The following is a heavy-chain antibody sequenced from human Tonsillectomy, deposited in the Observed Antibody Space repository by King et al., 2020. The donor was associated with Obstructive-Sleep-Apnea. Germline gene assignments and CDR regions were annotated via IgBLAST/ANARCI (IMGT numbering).Heavy chain of an antibody. D-gene: IGHD3-10*01. CDR2: IYYSGTT. V-gene: IGHV4-38-2*02. Sequence: VQLQESGPGLVKPSETLSLTCTVSGYSISNGYYWGWIRQPPGKGLERIGSIYYSGTTYYNTSLKSRVTISVDTSKNQFSLKLSSVTAADTAVYWCARVGTMVRGVSSYFHYWGQGTLVTVSS. CDR3: ARVGTMVRGVSSYFHY. J-gene: IGHJ4*02. CDR1: GYSISNGYY.